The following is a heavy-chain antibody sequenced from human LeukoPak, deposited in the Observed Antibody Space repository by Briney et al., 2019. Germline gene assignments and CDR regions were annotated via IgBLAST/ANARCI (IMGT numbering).Heavy chain of an antibody. Sequence: SETLSLTCTVSGGSISSYYWSWIRQPPGKGLEWIGYIYYSGSTNYNPSLKSRVTISLDTSKNQFSLKLSSVTAADTAVFYCARGYSSGWYFGEYYFDYWGQGTLVTVSS. V-gene: IGHV4-59*12. J-gene: IGHJ4*02. CDR3: ARGYSSGWYFGEYYFDY. CDR2: IYYSGST. D-gene: IGHD6-19*01. CDR1: GGSISSYY.